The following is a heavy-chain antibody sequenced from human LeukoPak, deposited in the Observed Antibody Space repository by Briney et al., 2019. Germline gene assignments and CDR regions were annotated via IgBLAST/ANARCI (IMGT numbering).Heavy chain of an antibody. CDR2: IYYSGST. J-gene: IGHJ5*02. Sequence: PSETLSLTCTVSGGSISSYYWSWIRQPPGKGLEWIGYIYYSGSTNYNPSLKSRVTISVDKSKNQFSLKLSSVTAADTAVYYCARTLAVAGTGWFDPWGQGTLVTVSS. D-gene: IGHD6-19*01. V-gene: IGHV4-59*12. CDR3: ARTLAVAGTGWFDP. CDR1: GGSISSYY.